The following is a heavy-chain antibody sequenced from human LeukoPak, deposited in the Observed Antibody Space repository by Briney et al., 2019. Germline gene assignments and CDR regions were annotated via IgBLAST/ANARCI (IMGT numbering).Heavy chain of an antibody. CDR1: EFTFSSYW. Sequence: GGSLRLSCAASEFTFSSYWMSWVRQAPGKGLEWVASIKQDGSEKYYVDSVKGRVTISRDNARNSLFLQMNSLRAEDTGVYYCARVSLFGAGITCDQWGQGSLVTVS. D-gene: IGHD3-10*01. CDR3: ARVSLFGAGITCDQ. V-gene: IGHV3-7*01. J-gene: IGHJ4*02. CDR2: IKQDGSEK.